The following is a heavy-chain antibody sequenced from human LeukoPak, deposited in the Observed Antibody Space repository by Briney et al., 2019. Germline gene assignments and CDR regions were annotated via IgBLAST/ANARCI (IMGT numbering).Heavy chain of an antibody. V-gene: IGHV3-7*01. J-gene: IGHJ4*02. CDR2: IKQDGSEK. CDR3: ARDLRAGSYAFD. CDR1: GFTFSNYW. D-gene: IGHD5-18*01. Sequence: GGSLRLSCAASGFTFSNYWMTWVRQAPGKGLEWVASIKQDGSEKYYVDSVKGRFTISRDNAKNSVYLQMNSLRAEDTAIYYCARDLRAGSYAFDWGQGTLVTVSS.